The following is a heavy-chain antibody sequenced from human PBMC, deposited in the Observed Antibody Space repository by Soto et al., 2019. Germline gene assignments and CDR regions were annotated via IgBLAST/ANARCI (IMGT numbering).Heavy chain of an antibody. V-gene: IGHV4-30-2*01. CDR1: GGSISSGGYS. J-gene: IGHJ6*02. CDR3: ARAPGDFWSGYYGMDV. CDR2: IYHSGST. D-gene: IGHD3-3*01. Sequence: SETLSLTCAVSGGSISSGGYSWSWIRQPPGKGLEWIGYIYHSGSTYYNPSLKSRVTISVDRSKNQFSLRLSSVTAADTAVYYCARAPGDFWSGYYGMDVWGQGTTVTVSS.